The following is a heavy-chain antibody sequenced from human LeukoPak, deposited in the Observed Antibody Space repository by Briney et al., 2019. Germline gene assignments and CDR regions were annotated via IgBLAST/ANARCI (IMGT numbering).Heavy chain of an antibody. Sequence: SETLSLTCTVSGGSISSGGYYWSWIRQPPGKGLEWIGYIYHSGSTYYNPSLKSRVTISVDRSKNQFSLKLSSVTAADTAVYYCARDRLGSYFDYWGQGTLVTVSS. CDR1: GGSISSGGYY. D-gene: IGHD7-27*01. J-gene: IGHJ4*02. V-gene: IGHV4-30-2*01. CDR3: ARDRLGSYFDY. CDR2: IYHSGST.